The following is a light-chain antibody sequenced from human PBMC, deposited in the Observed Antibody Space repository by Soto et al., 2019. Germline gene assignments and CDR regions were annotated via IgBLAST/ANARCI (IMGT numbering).Light chain of an antibody. J-gene: IGKJ2*01. CDR3: QKYNNWTQST. V-gene: IGKV3-15*01. Sequence: EIVMTQSPATLSVSPGERATLSCRASQSVSSNLAWYQQKPGQAPRLLIYGASTRATGIPARFSGSGSGTEFTLTISNFQSEDDADDYCQKYNNWTQSTFRQWTKLEIK. CDR2: GAS. CDR1: QSVSSN.